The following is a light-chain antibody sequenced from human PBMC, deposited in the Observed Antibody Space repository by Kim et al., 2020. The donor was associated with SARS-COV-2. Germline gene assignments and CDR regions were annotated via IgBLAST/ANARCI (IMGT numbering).Light chain of an antibody. J-gene: IGKJ1*01. V-gene: IGKV3-20*01. Sequence: APGEGATLSCRASQSVGISLAWYQQRPGQAPRLLIYGASSRATGIPDRFSGSGSGADFTLTISRLEPEDFAVYYCQHYSSSPPWTFGQGTKVDIK. CDR3: QHYSSSPPWT. CDR1: QSVGIS. CDR2: GAS.